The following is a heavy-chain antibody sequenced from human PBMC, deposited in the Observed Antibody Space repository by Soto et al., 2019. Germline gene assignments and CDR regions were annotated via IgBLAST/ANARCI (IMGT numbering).Heavy chain of an antibody. D-gene: IGHD3-22*01. V-gene: IGHV3-53*01. CDR1: GFTVSNNY. CDR3: ARGLKIRHDAFDL. J-gene: IGHJ3*01. CDR2: IYSDGST. Sequence: GGSLRLSCAPSGFTVSNNYMNWVRQAPGKGLEWVSIIYSDGSTYYADYVKGRFTISRDNSKNTLYLQMDSLRAEDTAVYFCARGLKIRHDAFDLWGPGTMVTVSS.